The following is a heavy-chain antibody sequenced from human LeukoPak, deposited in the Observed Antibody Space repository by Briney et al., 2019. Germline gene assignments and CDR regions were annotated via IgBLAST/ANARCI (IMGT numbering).Heavy chain of an antibody. CDR2: IYHSGST. Sequence: SETLSLTCTVSGYSISSGYYWGWIRQPPGKGLEWIGSIYHSGSTYYNPSLKSRVTISVDTFKNQFSLKLSSVTAADTAVYYCARDTDAFDIWGQGTMVTVSS. V-gene: IGHV4-38-2*02. CDR1: GYSISSGYY. J-gene: IGHJ3*02. CDR3: ARDTDAFDI.